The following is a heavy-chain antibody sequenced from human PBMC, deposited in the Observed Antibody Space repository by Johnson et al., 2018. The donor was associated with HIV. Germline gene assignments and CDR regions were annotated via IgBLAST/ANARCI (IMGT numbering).Heavy chain of an antibody. J-gene: IGHJ3*01. CDR2: IYGGGGST. CDR3: ARAYYDSSGYYPHAFHV. CDR1: GFTVNRNY. D-gene: IGHD3-22*01. Sequence: VQLVESGGGLIQPGGSLRLSCAASGFTVNRNYMNWVRQAPGKGLEWVAVIYGGGGSTYYADYVLGRFTISRDNSKNTLYLQMNSLRAEDTAVYYCARAYYDSSGYYPHAFHVWGQGTMVTVSS. V-gene: IGHV3-53*01.